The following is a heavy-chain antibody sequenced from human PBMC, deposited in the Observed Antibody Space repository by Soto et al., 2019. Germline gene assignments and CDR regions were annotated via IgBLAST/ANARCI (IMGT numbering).Heavy chain of an antibody. CDR3: ARQRSFICDS. Sequence: GESLKIACKGVGYNFGSAWIGWVRQMPGNGLEWMGLIKPGTSDIRYSPSFRGHVTISADEAVSTAYLQWSSLKASDTAIYFCARQRSFICDSWGQGTRVTVSS. CDR1: GYNFGSAW. V-gene: IGHV5-51*01. CDR2: IKPGTSDI. J-gene: IGHJ4*02. D-gene: IGHD1-26*01.